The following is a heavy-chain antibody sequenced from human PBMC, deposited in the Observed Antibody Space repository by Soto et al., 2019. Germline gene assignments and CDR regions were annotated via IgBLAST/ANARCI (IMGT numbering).Heavy chain of an antibody. J-gene: IGHJ4*02. D-gene: IGHD3-16*01. Sequence: TLSLTCTVSGGSTSSDNYWSWIRQPPGKGLEWIGHIYYSGNTDYNPSLKSGLAISIDTSKNQFSLKLRSVTAADTAVYFCAREGGESSDGLYYFDSWGKGSLVTVSS. V-gene: IGHV4-30-4*01. CDR2: IYYSGNT. CDR1: GGSTSSDNY. CDR3: AREGGESSDGLYYFDS.